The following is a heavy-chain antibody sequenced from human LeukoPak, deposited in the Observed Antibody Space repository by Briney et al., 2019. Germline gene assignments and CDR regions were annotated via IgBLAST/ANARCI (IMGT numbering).Heavy chain of an antibody. CDR2: ISSDGNSK. V-gene: IGHV3-30*09. D-gene: IGHD5-12*01. Sequence: GGSLRLSCAASGFSFSSYSIHWVRQAPGKGLEWVAVISSDGNSKDFALSVKGRFAISRDNSKNTLFLQMNNLRSEDTALYYCVSPTADYPFLYYFDSWGQGTLVTVSS. CDR1: GFSFSSYS. J-gene: IGHJ4*02. CDR3: VSPTADYPFLYYFDS.